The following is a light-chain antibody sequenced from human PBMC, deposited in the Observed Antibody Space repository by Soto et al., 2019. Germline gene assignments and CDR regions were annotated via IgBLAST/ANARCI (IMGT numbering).Light chain of an antibody. V-gene: IGKV1-5*03. CDR2: KAS. CDR3: QQYKTYSRT. Sequence: DIQMTQSPSTLSASVGDRVTITCRASQRISPWLAWYQQKPGKAPKILIYKASSLESGVLSRFSGSDSGTEFTLTISSLQPDDFATYFCQQYKTYSRTFGQGTKLEIK. J-gene: IGKJ2*01. CDR1: QRISPW.